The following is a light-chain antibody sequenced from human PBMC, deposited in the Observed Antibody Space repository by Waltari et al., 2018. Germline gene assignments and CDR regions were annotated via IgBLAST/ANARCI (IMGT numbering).Light chain of an antibody. CDR2: DVS. Sequence: QSALTQPASVSGSPGQSITISCTGTSSDVGGYNYVSWYQQHPGKAPKRMSYDVSNRPSGVSNRFSGSKSDNTASLTISGLQAEDEADYYCSSYTSSSTWVFGGGTKLTVL. CDR3: SSYTSSSTWV. V-gene: IGLV2-14*03. CDR1: SSDVGGYNY. J-gene: IGLJ3*02.